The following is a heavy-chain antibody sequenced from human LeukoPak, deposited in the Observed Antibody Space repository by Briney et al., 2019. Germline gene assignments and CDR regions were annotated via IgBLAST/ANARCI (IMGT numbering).Heavy chain of an antibody. CDR3: ARARGKVAATPYFDY. D-gene: IGHD2-15*01. V-gene: IGHV1-46*04. CDR2: INLSGGTT. Sequence: ASVKVSCKASGYTFTSYYIHWVRQAPGQGLEWKGIINLSGGTTTYAQKLQGRVTMTRDTSTSTVYMELSRLRSDDTAVYYCARARGKVAATPYFDYWGQGTLVTVSS. J-gene: IGHJ4*02. CDR1: GYTFTSYY.